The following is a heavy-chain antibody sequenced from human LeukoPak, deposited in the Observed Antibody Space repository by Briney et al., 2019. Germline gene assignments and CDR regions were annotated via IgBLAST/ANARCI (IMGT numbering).Heavy chain of an antibody. CDR2: INPSGGST. CDR3: ARSRANTYYYDSSGYYDFDY. D-gene: IGHD3-22*01. Sequence: ASVKVSCKASGYTFTSYYMHWVRQAPGQGLEWMGIINPSGGSTSYAQKFQGRVTMTRDMTTSTVYMELSSLRSEDTAVYYCARSRANTYYYDSSGYYDFDYWGQGTLVTVSS. J-gene: IGHJ4*02. CDR1: GYTFTSYY. V-gene: IGHV1-46*01.